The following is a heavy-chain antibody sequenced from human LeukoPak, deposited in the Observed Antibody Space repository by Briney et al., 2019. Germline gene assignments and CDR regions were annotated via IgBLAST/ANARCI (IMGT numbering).Heavy chain of an antibody. V-gene: IGHV3-33*01. CDR3: ARDRSGTMVRGIFDY. CDR1: GFTFSSYG. J-gene: IGHJ4*02. CDR2: IWYDGSNK. D-gene: IGHD3-10*01. Sequence: PGGSLRLSCAASGFTFSSYGMHWVRQAPGKGLEWVAVIWYDGSNKYYADSVKGRFTISRDSSKNTLYLQMNSLRAEDTAVYYCARDRSGTMVRGIFDYCGQGTLVTVSS.